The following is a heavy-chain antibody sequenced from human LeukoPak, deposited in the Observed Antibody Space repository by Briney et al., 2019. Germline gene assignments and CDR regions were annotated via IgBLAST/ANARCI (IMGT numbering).Heavy chain of an antibody. J-gene: IGHJ4*02. Sequence: SETLSLTCTASGGSISTSSYYWGWIRQPPGKGLEWVGSIFYSGSTYYNPSLKSRVTISVDTSKNQFSLKLSSVPAADTAVYYCARFSYDFWSGYHVGYFDHWGQGTLVTVSS. D-gene: IGHD3-3*01. CDR2: IFYSGST. CDR1: GGSISTSSYY. V-gene: IGHV4-39*01. CDR3: ARFSYDFWSGYHVGYFDH.